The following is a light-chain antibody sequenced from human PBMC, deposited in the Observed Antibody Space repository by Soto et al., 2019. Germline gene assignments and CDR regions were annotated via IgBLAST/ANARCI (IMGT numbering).Light chain of an antibody. V-gene: IGLV2-23*01. CDR3: YSYAGENLYV. Sequence: QSVLTQPASVSASPGQSITIPCTGTSSDVGSYNLVSWFQQHPGKVPKLLIYEGTKRPSGLSDRFSGSKSGNTASLTISGLQAEDDSDYYCYSYAGENLYVFGTGTKVTVL. CDR2: EGT. J-gene: IGLJ1*01. CDR1: SSDVGSYNL.